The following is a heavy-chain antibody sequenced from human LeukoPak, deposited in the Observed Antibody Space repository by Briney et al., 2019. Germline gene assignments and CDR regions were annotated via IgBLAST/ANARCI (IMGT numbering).Heavy chain of an antibody. V-gene: IGHV1-2*02. CDR3: ARGGGSGSYPTGAFDI. J-gene: IGHJ3*02. Sequence: GASVKVSCKASGYTFTGYYMHWVRQAPGQGLEWMGWINPNSGGTNYAQKFQGRVTMTRDTSISTAYMELSRLRSDDTAVYYCARGGGSGSYPTGAFDIWGQGTMVTVSS. D-gene: IGHD1-26*01. CDR2: INPNSGGT. CDR1: GYTFTGYY.